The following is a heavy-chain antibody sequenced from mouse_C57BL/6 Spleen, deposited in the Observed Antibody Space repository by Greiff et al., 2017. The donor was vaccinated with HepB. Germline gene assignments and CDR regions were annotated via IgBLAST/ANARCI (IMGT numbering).Heavy chain of an antibody. V-gene: IGHV14-2*01. J-gene: IGHJ4*01. CDR3: AGHYCGISPYPMHY. D-gene: IGHD1-1*01. CDR1: GFNINDYY. Sequence: VQLQQSGAELVKPGASVKVSCTTSGFNINDYYMHWVKQRTEQGLEWIGRIDPEDGETKYAPKFQGKTTITADTSSNTAYLQLSSLTSEDTAVYYCAGHYCGISPYPMHYSGQGTSFIVSS. CDR2: IDPEDGET.